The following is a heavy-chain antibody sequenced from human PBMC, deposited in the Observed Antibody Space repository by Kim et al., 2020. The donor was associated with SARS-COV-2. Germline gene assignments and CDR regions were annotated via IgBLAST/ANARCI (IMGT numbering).Heavy chain of an antibody. D-gene: IGHD3-16*01. Sequence: ADSVKGRFTISRDNAKNTLYLQMNSLRAEDTAVYYCARARGGAYYYGMDVWGQGTTVTVSS. CDR3: ARARGGAYYYGMDV. J-gene: IGHJ6*02. V-gene: IGHV3-30*01.